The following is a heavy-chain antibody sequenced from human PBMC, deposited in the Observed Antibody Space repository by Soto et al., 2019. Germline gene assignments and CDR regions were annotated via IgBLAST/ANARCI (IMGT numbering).Heavy chain of an antibody. Sequence: EVQLLESGAGLVQPGGYLRLSCRASGFSFSSFAMTWVREAPGKGLEWVSSIGGSGIITYYTDSVKGRFTISRDNSGNTLFLHMNSLRADDTAVYYCAKDPNGDYVGAFDSWGQGTLVTVSS. J-gene: IGHJ4*02. V-gene: IGHV3-23*01. D-gene: IGHD4-17*01. CDR1: GFSFSSFA. CDR3: AKDPNGDYVGAFDS. CDR2: IGGSGIIT.